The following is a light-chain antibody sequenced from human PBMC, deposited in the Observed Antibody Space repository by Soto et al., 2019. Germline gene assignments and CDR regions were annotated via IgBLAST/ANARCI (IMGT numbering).Light chain of an antibody. J-gene: IGKJ1*01. CDR2: DTS. CDR3: QQYGSSPT. CDR1: QSVNKH. Sequence: EIVLTQSPATLSVSPVERATLSCRASQSVNKHLAWYQHRPGQAPRLLIYDTSYRAAGIPARFSGSGSGTDFTLTISRLEPEDFAVYYCQQYGSSPTFGQGTKVDIK. V-gene: IGKV3-20*01.